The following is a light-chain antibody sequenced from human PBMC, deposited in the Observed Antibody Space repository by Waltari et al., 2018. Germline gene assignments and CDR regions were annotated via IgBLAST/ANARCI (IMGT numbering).Light chain of an antibody. CDR3: QQYDSLILYT. V-gene: IGKV3-20*01. CDR2: GAS. CDR1: QSLTKRY. Sequence: EVVLPQSPDTLSLSPGERAPPPFRASQSLTKRYLAWYQQEPCQAPRLLIYGASSRAPGIPDGCSGSGSGTDFTLTISRLEPEDFAVYYCQQYDSLILYTFGQGTKLEIK. J-gene: IGKJ2*01.